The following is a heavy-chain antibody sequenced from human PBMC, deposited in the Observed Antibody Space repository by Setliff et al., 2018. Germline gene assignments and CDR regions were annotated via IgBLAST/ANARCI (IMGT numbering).Heavy chain of an antibody. J-gene: IGHJ4*02. Sequence: GGSLRLSCAASEFTLSTYWIHWVRQAPRKGLVWVSRINSDGSTTTYADSVKGRFTISRDNGKNTVYLQMNSLRAEDTAVYYCAREPHDSGGPDYWGQGTLVTVSS. CDR2: INSDGSTT. V-gene: IGHV3-74*01. D-gene: IGHD3-22*01. CDR3: AREPHDSGGPDY. CDR1: EFTLSTYW.